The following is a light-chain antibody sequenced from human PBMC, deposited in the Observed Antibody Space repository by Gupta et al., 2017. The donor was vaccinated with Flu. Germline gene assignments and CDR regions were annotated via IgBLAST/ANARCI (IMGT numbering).Light chain of an antibody. CDR2: GAS. V-gene: IGKV3-15*01. Sequence: EIVMTQSPATLSVSPGERATLSCRASQSVSSNLAWYQQKPGQAPRLLIYGASTRATGIPARFSGSGSGTEFTLTISSLQSEDFAVYYCQQYKYWPPGLFTFGPGTKVDIK. CDR3: QQYKYWPPGLFT. J-gene: IGKJ3*01. CDR1: QSVSSN.